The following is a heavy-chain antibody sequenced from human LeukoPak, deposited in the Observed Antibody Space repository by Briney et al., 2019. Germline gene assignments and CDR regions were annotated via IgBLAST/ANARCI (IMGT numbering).Heavy chain of an antibody. J-gene: IGHJ4*02. CDR3: AAVLVGATDY. D-gene: IGHD1-26*01. V-gene: IGHV1-46*01. CDR1: GNTFTSYP. Sequence: GASVTVSCKASGNTFTSYPMHWVRQAPGQGLEWMGIINPSGGSTSYAQKFQGRVTMTRDMSTSTVYMDLSSLRSEDTAVYYCAAVLVGATDYWGQGTLVTVSS. CDR2: INPSGGST.